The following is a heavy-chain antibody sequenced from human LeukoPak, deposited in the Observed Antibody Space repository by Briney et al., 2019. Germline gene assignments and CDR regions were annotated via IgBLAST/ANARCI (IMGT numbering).Heavy chain of an antibody. D-gene: IGHD6-13*01. CDR2: IYTSGST. Sequence: SETLSLTCTVSGGSISSYYWCWVRQPPGKGLEWIGYIYTSGSTNYNPSLKSRVTISVDPSKNQFSLKLSSVTAADTAVYYCARQSIAAAGRAYNWFDPWGQGTLVTVSS. J-gene: IGHJ5*02. CDR1: GGSISSYY. V-gene: IGHV4-4*09. CDR3: ARQSIAAAGRAYNWFDP.